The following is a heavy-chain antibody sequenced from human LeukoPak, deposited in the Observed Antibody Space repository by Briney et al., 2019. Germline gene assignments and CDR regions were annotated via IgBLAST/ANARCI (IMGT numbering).Heavy chain of an antibody. CDR3: ARDPYSSGWSPFDY. Sequence: RSGGSLRLSCAASGFTFSTFGMNWVRQAPGKGLEWVSFISSSSSYIYYADSVKGRFTISRDNAKNSLYLQMTGLRAEDTAVYYCARDPYSSGWSPFDYWGQGTLVTVSS. CDR2: ISSSSSYI. D-gene: IGHD6-19*01. J-gene: IGHJ4*02. V-gene: IGHV3-21*06. CDR1: GFTFSTFG.